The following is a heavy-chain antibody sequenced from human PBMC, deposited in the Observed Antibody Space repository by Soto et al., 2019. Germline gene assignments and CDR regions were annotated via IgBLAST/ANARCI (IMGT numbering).Heavy chain of an antibody. D-gene: IGHD3-3*01. V-gene: IGHV3-23*01. CDR1: GFNFYNYA. CDR2: ISGDGTRT. CDR3: VKDLRPNRGWFGP. Sequence: AGGSLRLSCAASGFNFYNYAMTWVRQAPGKGLEWVSGISGDGTRTYYGDSVKGRFTISRDNSKNTVFLQMNSLRAEDTALYYCVKDLRPNRGWFGPWGQGTRVTVS. J-gene: IGHJ5*02.